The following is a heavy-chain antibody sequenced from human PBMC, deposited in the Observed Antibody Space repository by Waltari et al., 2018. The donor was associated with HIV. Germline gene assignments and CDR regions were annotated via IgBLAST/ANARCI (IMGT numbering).Heavy chain of an antibody. CDR2: IIPIFGTA. Sequence: QVQLVQSGAAVKKPGSSVSVSCKTSGRPFSRYTINWVRQAPGQGLEWMGGIIPIFGTANYAQKFQGRVTITADESTSTAYMELSSLRSEDTAVYYCARCIAELLWWSPFDYWGQGTLVTVSS. V-gene: IGHV1-69*01. D-gene: IGHD2-21*01. J-gene: IGHJ4*02. CDR3: ARCIAELLWWSPFDY. CDR1: GRPFSRYT.